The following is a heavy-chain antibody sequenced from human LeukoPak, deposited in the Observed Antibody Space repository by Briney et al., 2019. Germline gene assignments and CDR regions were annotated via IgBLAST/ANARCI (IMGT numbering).Heavy chain of an antibody. CDR3: ARSGWNMNYYYYMDV. D-gene: IGHD1/OR15-1a*01. CDR1: GFIFSDYY. Sequence: GGSLRLSCAASGFIFSDYYMSWLRQAPGKGLEWVSYMSSSGNTIHYADSVKGRFTISRDNAKNSLYLQMNSLRAEDTAVYYCARSGWNMNYYYYMDVWGKGTRVTVSS. J-gene: IGHJ6*03. V-gene: IGHV3-11*01. CDR2: MSSSGNTI.